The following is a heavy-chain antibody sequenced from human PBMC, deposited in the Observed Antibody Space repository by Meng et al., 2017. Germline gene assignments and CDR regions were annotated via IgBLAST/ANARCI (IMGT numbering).Heavy chain of an antibody. CDR3: ARDSGWLQFLSAFDI. CDR1: GFTFSSYS. CDR2: ISSSSSYI. J-gene: IGHJ3*02. Sequence: GESLKISCAASGFTFSSYSMNWVRQAPGKGLEWVSSISSSSSYIYYADSVKGRFTISRDNAKNSLYLQMNSLRAEDTDVYYCARDSGWLQFLSAFDIWGQGTMVTVSS. V-gene: IGHV3-21*01. D-gene: IGHD5-24*01.